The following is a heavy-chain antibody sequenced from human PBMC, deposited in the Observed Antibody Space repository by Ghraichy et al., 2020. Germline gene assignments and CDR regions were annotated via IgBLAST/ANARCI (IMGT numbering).Heavy chain of an antibody. D-gene: IGHD3-22*01. CDR3: ARDRAKAGIVVVIEADAFDI. V-gene: IGHV1-69*10. J-gene: IGHJ3*02. CDR2: IIPILGIA. Sequence: SVKVSCKASGGTFSSYTISWVRQAPGQGLEWMGRIIPILGIANYAQKFQGRVTITADKSTSTAYMELSSLRSEDTAVYYCARDRAKAGIVVVIEADAFDIWGQGTMVTVSS. CDR1: GGTFSSYT.